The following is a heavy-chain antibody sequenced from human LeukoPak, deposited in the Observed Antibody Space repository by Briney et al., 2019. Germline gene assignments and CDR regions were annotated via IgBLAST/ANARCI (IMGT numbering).Heavy chain of an antibody. J-gene: IGHJ4*02. CDR3: AGGDRPRGYYFDY. Sequence: PSETLSLTCTVPGGSISSYYWSWIRQPPGKGLEWIGYIYYSGSTNYNPSLKSRVTISVDTSKNQFSLKLSSVTAADTAVYYCAGGDRPRGYYFDYWGQGTLVTVSS. D-gene: IGHD3-10*01. CDR1: GGSISSYY. V-gene: IGHV4-59*01. CDR2: IYYSGST.